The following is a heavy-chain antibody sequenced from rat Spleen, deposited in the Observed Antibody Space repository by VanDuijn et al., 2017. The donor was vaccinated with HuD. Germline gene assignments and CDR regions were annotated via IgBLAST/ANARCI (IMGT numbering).Heavy chain of an antibody. CDR3: ARVGTRVSRFAY. V-gene: IGHV5-25*01. Sequence: EVQLVESGGGLVQPGRSMKLSCAASGFTFSNSYMAWVRQAPTKGLEWVASISIGGGNTYYRDSVKGRFTISRDNAKSTLYLQMNSLRSEDTATYYCARVGTRVSRFAYWGQGTLVTVSS. D-gene: IGHD1-4*01. CDR1: GFTFSNSY. J-gene: IGHJ3*01. CDR2: ISIGGGNT.